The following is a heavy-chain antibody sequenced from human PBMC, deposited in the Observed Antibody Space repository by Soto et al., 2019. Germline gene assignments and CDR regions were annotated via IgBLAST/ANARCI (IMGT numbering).Heavy chain of an antibody. V-gene: IGHV3-11*01. CDR3: ASLYGSGSYFGYYYGMDV. CDR1: GFTFSDYY. D-gene: IGHD3-10*01. J-gene: IGHJ6*02. CDR2: ISSSGSTI. Sequence: QVQLVESGGGLVKPGGSLRLSCAASGFTFSDYYMSWIRQAPGKGLEWVSYISSSGSTIYYADSVKGRFTISRDNAKNSMTLQMNSLRAADTAVYYGASLYGSGSYFGYYYGMDVWGQGTTVTVSS.